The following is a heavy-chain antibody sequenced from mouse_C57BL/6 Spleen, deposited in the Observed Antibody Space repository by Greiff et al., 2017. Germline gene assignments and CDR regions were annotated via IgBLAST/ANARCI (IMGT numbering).Heavy chain of an antibody. CDR2: IDPETGGT. CDR1: GYTFTDYE. CDR3: TRPRAYFDY. V-gene: IGHV1-15*01. Sequence: QVQLKESGAELVRPGASVTLSCKASGYTFTDYEMHWVKQTPVHGLEWIGAIDPETGGTAYNQKFKGKAILTADKSSSAAYMELRSLTSEDSAVYYCTRPRAYFDYWGQGTTLTVSS. J-gene: IGHJ2*01.